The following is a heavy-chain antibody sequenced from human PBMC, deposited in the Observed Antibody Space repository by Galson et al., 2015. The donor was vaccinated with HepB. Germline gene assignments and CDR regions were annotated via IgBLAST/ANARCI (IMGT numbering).Heavy chain of an antibody. CDR3: ARDDSGSSALRYFDY. D-gene: IGHD1-26*01. CDR2: ISYDGSNK. J-gene: IGHJ4*02. Sequence: SLRLSCAASGFTFSSYGMHWVRQAPGKGLGWVAVISYDGSNKYYADSVKGRFTISRDNSKNTLYLQMNSLRAEDTAVYYCARDDSGSSALRYFDYWGQGTLVTVSS. V-gene: IGHV3-30*03. CDR1: GFTFSSYG.